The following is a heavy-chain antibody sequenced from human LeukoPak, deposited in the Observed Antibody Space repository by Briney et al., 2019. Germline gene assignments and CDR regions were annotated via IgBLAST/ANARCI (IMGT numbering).Heavy chain of an antibody. CDR2: MNPNSGNT. Sequence: GASVKVSCKASGYTFTSYDINWVRQATGQGLEWMGWMNPNSGNTGYAQKFQGRVTMTRNTSISTACMELSSLRSEDTAVYYCARVSRRVAATTLNYWGQGTPVTVSS. CDR3: ARVSRRVAATTLNY. CDR1: GYTFTSYD. J-gene: IGHJ4*02. V-gene: IGHV1-8*01. D-gene: IGHD2-15*01.